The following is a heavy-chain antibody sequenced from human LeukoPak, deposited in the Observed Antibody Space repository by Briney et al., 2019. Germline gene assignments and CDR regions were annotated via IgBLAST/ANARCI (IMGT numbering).Heavy chain of an antibody. J-gene: IGHJ6*03. CDR3: ATGRWLQLGYYYYYMDV. CDR1: GGTFSSYA. Sequence: ASVKVSCKAFGGTFSSYAISWVRQAPGQGLEWMGGIIPIFGTANYAQKFQGRVTITTDESTSTAYMELSSLRSEDTAVYYCATGRWLQLGYYYYYMDVWGKGTTVTVSS. V-gene: IGHV1-69*05. CDR2: IIPIFGTA. D-gene: IGHD5-24*01.